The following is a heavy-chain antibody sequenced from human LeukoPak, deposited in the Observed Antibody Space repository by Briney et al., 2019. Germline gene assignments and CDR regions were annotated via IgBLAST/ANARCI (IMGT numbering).Heavy chain of an antibody. J-gene: IGHJ4*02. CDR1: GGSISSSSYY. CDR2: IYYSGST. D-gene: IGHD3-9*01. V-gene: IGHV4-39*07. CDR3: ARSVRYYDILTGYYNGVCYFDY. Sequence: SETLSLTCTVSGGSISSSSYYWGWIRQPPGKGLEWIGSIYYSGSTYYNPSLKSRVTISVDTSKNQFSLKLSSVTAADTAVYYCARSVRYYDILTGYYNGVCYFDYWGQGTLVTVSS.